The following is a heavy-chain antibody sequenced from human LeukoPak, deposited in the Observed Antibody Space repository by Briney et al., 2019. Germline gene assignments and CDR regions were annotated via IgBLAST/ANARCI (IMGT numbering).Heavy chain of an antibody. CDR1: GFTVSNNY. D-gene: IGHD3-10*01. V-gene: IGHV3-53*01. CDR2: IYAGGST. J-gene: IGHJ4*02. CDR3: AKDAIDRVRGVILDY. Sequence: PAGGSLRLSCAASGFTVSNNYMSWVRQAPGKGLEWVSIIYAGGSTYYAASVKGRFTISRDNSKNTLYLQMNSLRAEDTAVYYCAKDAIDRVRGVILDYWGQGTLVTVSS.